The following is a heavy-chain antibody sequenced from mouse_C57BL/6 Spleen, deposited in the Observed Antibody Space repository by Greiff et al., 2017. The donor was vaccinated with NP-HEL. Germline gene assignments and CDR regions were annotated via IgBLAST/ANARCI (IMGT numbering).Heavy chain of an antibody. J-gene: IGHJ3*01. CDR1: GFTFSDYG. CDR3: ARSYYGSSSWFAY. V-gene: IGHV5-17*01. D-gene: IGHD1-1*01. CDR2: ISSGSSTI. Sequence: DVMLVESGGGLVKPGGSLKLSCAASGFTFSDYGMHWVRQAPEKGLEWVAYISSGSSTIYYADTVKGRFTISRDNAKNTLFLQMTSLRSEDTAMYYCARSYYGSSSWFAYWGQRTLVTVSA.